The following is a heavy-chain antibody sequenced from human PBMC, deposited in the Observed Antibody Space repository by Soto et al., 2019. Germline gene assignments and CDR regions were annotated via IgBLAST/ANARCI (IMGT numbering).Heavy chain of an antibody. CDR1: GFTFSSYG. CDR3: ARGLGYCSGGSCLADYLDY. Sequence: GVLRLSCAPSGFTFSSYGMHWVRQAPGKGVEWVAVIWYDGSNKYYADSVKGRFTISRDNSKNTLYLQMNSLRAEDTAVYYCARGLGYCSGGSCLADYLDYWGQGTLVTVSS. CDR2: IWYDGSNK. V-gene: IGHV3-33*01. J-gene: IGHJ4*02. D-gene: IGHD2-15*01.